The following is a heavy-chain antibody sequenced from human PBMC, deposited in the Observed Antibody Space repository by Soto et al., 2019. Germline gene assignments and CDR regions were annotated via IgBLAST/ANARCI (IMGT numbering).Heavy chain of an antibody. V-gene: IGHV3-30*18. Sequence: GGSLRLSCAAYGFNLSHYGMHWVRQAPGKGLEWVSLTSYDGNKKYYGGSVGGRFTVSRDNSKKTVFLQMNSLRPEDTAVYYCAKGATSWSVYYYGMDVWGQGTAVTVSS. CDR1: GFNLSHYG. CDR2: TSYDGNKK. D-gene: IGHD2-2*01. CDR3: AKGATSWSVYYYGMDV. J-gene: IGHJ6*02.